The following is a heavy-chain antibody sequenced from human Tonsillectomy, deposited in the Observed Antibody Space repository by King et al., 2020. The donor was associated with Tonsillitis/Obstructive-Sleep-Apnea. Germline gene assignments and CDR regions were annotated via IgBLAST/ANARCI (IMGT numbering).Heavy chain of an antibody. J-gene: IGHJ2*01. V-gene: IGHV4-59*01. CDR1: GGSISSYY. D-gene: IGHD1-1*01. CDR3: ARAKNWNLGYFDL. Sequence: QLQESGPGLVKPSETLSLTCTVSGGSISSYYWSWIRQPPGKGLEWIGYIYYSGSTNYNPSLKSRVTISVDTSKNQFSLKLSSVTAADTAVYYCARAKNWNLGYFDLWGRGTLVTVSS. CDR2: IYYSGST.